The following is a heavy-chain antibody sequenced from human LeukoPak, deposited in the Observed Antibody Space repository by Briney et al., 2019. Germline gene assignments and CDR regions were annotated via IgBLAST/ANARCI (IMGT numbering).Heavy chain of an antibody. Sequence: PSETLSLTCTVSGGSISSSTYYWGWIRRPPGKGLEWIGSIYYSGSTYYNPSLKSRVTVSVDTSKNQFSLNLSSVTAADTAVYYCARQGIDAFDIWGQGTLVTVSS. CDR2: IYYSGST. CDR3: ARQGIDAFDI. V-gene: IGHV4-39*01. CDR1: GGSISSSTYY. J-gene: IGHJ3*02.